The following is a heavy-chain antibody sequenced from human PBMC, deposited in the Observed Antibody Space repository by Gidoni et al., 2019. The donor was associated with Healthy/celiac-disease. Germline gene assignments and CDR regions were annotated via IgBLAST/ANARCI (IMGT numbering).Heavy chain of an antibody. CDR1: GYTCTGYY. V-gene: IGHV1-2*02. CDR2: INPNSGGT. D-gene: IGHD3-10*01. J-gene: IGHJ4*02. Sequence: QVQLVQSGAEVKKPGASVKVSCTASGYTCTGYYMHWVRLAPGQGLEWMGWINPNSGGTNFAQKFQGRVTMTRDTSISTAYMELSRLGSDDTAVYYCARYVSGRGAADYWGQGTLVTVSS. CDR3: ARYVSGRGAADY.